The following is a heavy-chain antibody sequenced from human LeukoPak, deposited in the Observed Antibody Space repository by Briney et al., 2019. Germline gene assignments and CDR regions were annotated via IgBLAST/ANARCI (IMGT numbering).Heavy chain of an antibody. J-gene: IGHJ4*02. CDR2: INGDGSTT. Sequence: GGSLRLSCAASGFTFSSYWMHWVRQAPGKGLVWVSRINGDGSTTDYADSVKGRFTISRDNAKNTVYLQMNSLRAEDTAVYYCVRLNTVTPFDSWGQGTLVTVSS. D-gene: IGHD4-17*01. CDR3: VRLNTVTPFDS. CDR1: GFTFSSYW. V-gene: IGHV3-74*01.